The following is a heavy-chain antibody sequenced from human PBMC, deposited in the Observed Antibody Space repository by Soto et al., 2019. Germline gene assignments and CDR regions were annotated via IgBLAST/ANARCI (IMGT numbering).Heavy chain of an antibody. CDR1: GGSISSSSYY. CDR3: ARHGGHRYQSFDY. J-gene: IGHJ4*02. V-gene: IGHV4-39*01. D-gene: IGHD2-2*01. CDR2: IYYSGST. Sequence: PSETLSLTCTVSGGSISSSSYYWGWIRQPPGKGLEWIGSIYYSGSTYYNPSLKSRVTISVDTSKNQFSLKLSSVTAADTAVYYCARHGGHRYQSFDYWGQGTLVTVSS.